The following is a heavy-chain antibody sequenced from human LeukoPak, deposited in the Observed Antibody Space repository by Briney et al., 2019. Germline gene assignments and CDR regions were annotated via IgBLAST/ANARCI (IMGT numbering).Heavy chain of an antibody. CDR3: ANYYDILTGYFPLDY. CDR1: GFTFSSYA. V-gene: IGHV3-23*01. D-gene: IGHD3-9*01. CDR2: ISGSGGST. J-gene: IGHJ4*02. Sequence: GSLRLSCAASGFTFSSYAMSWVRQAPGKGLEWVSAISGSGGSTYYADSVKGRFTISRDNSKNTLYLQMNSLRAEDTAVYYCANYYDILTGYFPLDYWGQGTLVTVSS.